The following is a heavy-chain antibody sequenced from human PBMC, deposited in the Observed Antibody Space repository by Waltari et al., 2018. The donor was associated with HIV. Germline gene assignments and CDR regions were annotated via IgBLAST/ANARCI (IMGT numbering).Heavy chain of an antibody. D-gene: IGHD3-3*01. CDR1: GFTFTTFS. J-gene: IGHJ4*02. CDR3: ASEDFWSGPHN. V-gene: IGHV3-21*01. Sequence: EVQLVESGGGLVKPGGSLRLSCVVSGFTFTTFSMKWVRQAPGKGVEWVSSISSTSSFIYYADSVKGRFTISRDNGKNSLYLQINNLRVEDTAVYYCASEDFWSGPHNWGQGTLVTVSS. CDR2: ISSTSSFI.